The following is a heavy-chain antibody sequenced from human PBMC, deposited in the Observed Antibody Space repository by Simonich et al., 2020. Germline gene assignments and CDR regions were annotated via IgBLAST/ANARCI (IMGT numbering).Heavy chain of an antibody. CDR1: GGSFSGYY. V-gene: IGHV4-34*01. D-gene: IGHD1-1*01. CDR2: INHSGST. J-gene: IGHJ4*02. Sequence: QVQLQQWGAGLLKPSETLSLTCAVYGGSFSGYYGSWIRQPPGKGLGWIGEINHSGSTNYNPSLKSRVTISVDTSKNQFSLKLSSVTAADTAVYYCARHLQLGPFDYWGQGTLVTVSS. CDR3: ARHLQLGPFDY.